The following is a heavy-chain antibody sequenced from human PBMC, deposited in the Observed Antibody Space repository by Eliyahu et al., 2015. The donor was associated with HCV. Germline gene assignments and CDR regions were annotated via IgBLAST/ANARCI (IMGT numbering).Heavy chain of an antibody. Sequence: GGVVQPGRSLRLSCAASGFSFSTFAMHWVRQAPGKGLEWVAFISYDGSNQYYADSVKGRFTISRDDSMSTLYLQMNSLRVEDTAVYYCARDRFGDSAFGAYWGQGTLVTVSS. D-gene: IGHD4-17*01. J-gene: IGHJ4*02. CDR2: ISYDGSNQ. CDR3: ARDRFGDSAFGAY. V-gene: IGHV3-30*04. CDR1: GFSFSTFA.